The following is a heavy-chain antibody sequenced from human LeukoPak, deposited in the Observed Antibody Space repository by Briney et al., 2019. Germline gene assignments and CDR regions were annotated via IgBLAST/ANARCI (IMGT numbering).Heavy chain of an antibody. CDR1: GFTFSSYW. J-gene: IGHJ6*02. D-gene: IGHD2-21*01. V-gene: IGHV3-7*01. CDR3: ARYCGGDCYGMDV. Sequence: GGSLRLSCTASGFTFSSYWMSWVRQAPGKGPEWVANIKQDGSEKDYVDSVKGRFTISRDNAKNSLYLQMNNLRAEDTAVYYCARYCGGDCYGMDVWGQGTTVTVSS. CDR2: IKQDGSEK.